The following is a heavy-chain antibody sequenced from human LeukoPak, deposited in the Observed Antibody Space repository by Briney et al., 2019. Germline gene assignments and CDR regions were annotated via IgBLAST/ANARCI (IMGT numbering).Heavy chain of an antibody. Sequence: GGSLRLSCAASGFTFSDYYMSWIRQAPGKGLEWVSYISSSGSTIYYADSVKGRFTISRDNAKSSLYLQMNSLRAEDTAVYYCARAEQYYYDSSGYLEYFQHWGQGTLVTVSS. CDR1: GFTFSDYY. J-gene: IGHJ1*01. CDR2: ISSSGSTI. CDR3: ARAEQYYYDSSGYLEYFQH. D-gene: IGHD3-22*01. V-gene: IGHV3-11*01.